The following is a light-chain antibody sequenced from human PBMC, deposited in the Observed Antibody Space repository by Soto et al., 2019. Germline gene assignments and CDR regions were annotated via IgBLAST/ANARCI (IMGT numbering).Light chain of an antibody. CDR2: AAS. CDR3: QQAYSFPIT. Sequence: DIQMTQSPSSVSASIGDRVTVTCRASQGISNCLAWYQQKPGKAPKFLISAASSLQSGVPSRFSGTGSGTDFTLTISSLQPEDFATYYCQQAYSFPITFGQGTRLEIK. V-gene: IGKV1-12*01. CDR1: QGISNC. J-gene: IGKJ5*01.